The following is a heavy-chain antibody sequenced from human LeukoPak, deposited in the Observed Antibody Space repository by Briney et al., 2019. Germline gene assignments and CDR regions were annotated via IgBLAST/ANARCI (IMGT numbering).Heavy chain of an antibody. CDR1: GFTVSSSY. CDR2: LYSGGGT. Sequence: GGSLRLSCAASGFTVSSSYMTWVRQAPGKGLGGASTLYSGGGTFYADSVKGRFTISRDNSKNTLDLHMSSLRAEDTAVYYCARAGGLPIAVAPIDCWGQGTLVTVSS. D-gene: IGHD6-19*01. J-gene: IGHJ4*02. CDR3: ARAGGLPIAVAPIDC. V-gene: IGHV3-53*01.